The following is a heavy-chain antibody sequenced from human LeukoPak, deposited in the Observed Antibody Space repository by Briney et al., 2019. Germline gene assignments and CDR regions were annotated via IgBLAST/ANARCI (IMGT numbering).Heavy chain of an antibody. V-gene: IGHV4-61*02. J-gene: IGHJ4*02. CDR2: IYTSGIT. CDR1: GGSLSSGDHY. Sequence: SETLSLTCSISGGSLSSGDHYWSWIRQPAGKGLEWIGRIYTSGITNYNPSLKSRVTMPVDTSKNQFSLKLTSVTAADTAVYYCARANSYDSSGHYYEFGYWGQGTLVTVSS. CDR3: ARANSYDSSGHYYEFGY. D-gene: IGHD3-22*01.